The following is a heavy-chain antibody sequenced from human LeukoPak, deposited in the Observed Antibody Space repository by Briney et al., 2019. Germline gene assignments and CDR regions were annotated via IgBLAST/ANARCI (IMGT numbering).Heavy chain of an antibody. J-gene: IGHJ3*02. CDR1: GYSFTSYW. CDR3: ARSSGIAAATQAFDI. D-gene: IGHD6-13*01. Sequence: GESLKISCKGSGYSFTSYWIGWVRQMPGKGLEWMGIIYPGDSDTRYSPSFQGQVTISADKSISTAYLQWSSLKASDTAMYYCARSSGIAAATQAFDIWGQGTMVTVSS. CDR2: IYPGDSDT. V-gene: IGHV5-51*01.